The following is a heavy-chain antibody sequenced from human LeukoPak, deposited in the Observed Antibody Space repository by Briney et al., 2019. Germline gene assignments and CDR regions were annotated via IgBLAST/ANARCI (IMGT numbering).Heavy chain of an antibody. Sequence: GGSLRLSCAASGFTLRSYDMSWVRQAPGKGLEWVAATSGSGVKSYYADSVRGRFTISRDNSQNTLYLQMDSLRAEDTALYYCAKEYSGYDFDYWGQGTLVTVSS. J-gene: IGHJ4*02. CDR2: TSGSGVKS. CDR3: AKEYSGYDFDY. D-gene: IGHD5-12*01. CDR1: GFTLRSYD. V-gene: IGHV3-23*01.